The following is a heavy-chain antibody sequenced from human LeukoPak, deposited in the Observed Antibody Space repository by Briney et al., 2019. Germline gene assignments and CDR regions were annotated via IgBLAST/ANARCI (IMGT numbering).Heavy chain of an antibody. J-gene: IGHJ4*02. Sequence: GGSLRLSCVVSGITFEDYAMHWVRQVPGKGLEWVSLISGDASGTYYADSVKGRFTISRDNSKNSLYLQMNSLRSEDAALYYCVKGDDYGYYWGQGTLVTVSS. CDR1: GITFEDYA. CDR3: VKGDDYGYY. V-gene: IGHV3-43*02. CDR2: ISGDASGT. D-gene: IGHD4-17*01.